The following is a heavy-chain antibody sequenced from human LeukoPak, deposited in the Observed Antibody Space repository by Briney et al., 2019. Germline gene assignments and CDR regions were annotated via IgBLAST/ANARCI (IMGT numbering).Heavy chain of an antibody. CDR1: GGSISSYY. V-gene: IGHV4-59*13. CDR2: IHYSGST. Sequence: SETLSLTCTVAGGSISSYYWSWIRQTPGKGLEWIAYIHYSGSTNYNPSLKSQVTISVDTSKNQFSLKLSSVTAADTAVYYCARSPSSGWSFRFDPWGQGTLVTVSS. D-gene: IGHD6-19*01. CDR3: ARSPSSGWSFRFDP. J-gene: IGHJ5*02.